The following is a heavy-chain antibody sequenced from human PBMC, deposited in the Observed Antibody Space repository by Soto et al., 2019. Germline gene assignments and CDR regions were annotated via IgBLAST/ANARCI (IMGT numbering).Heavy chain of an antibody. D-gene: IGHD3-10*02. CDR1: GGSISSGGYS. CDR3: ASVRGGYYCAMDV. J-gene: IGHJ6*02. CDR2: IYHSGST. V-gene: IGHV4-30-2*02. Sequence: SETLSLTCAVSGGSISSGGYSWSWLRQPPGKGLEWIGYIYHSGSTYYNPSLKSRVTISVDTSKNQFSLKLSSVTAADTAVYYCASVRGGYYCAMDVWGQATMVSVSS.